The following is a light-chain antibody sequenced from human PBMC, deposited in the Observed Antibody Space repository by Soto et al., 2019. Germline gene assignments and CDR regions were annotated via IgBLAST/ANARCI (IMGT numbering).Light chain of an antibody. V-gene: IGKV3-20*01. CDR1: QSVSSSS. Sequence: EIVLTQSPGTLSLSPGERATLSCRASQSVSSSSLAWYQQKPGQAPRLLIYDASSRATGIPDRFSGSGSGTDFTLTISRLEPEDFAVYYCQQYGSSPXTFGQGTKV. CDR2: DAS. CDR3: QQYGSSPXT. J-gene: IGKJ1*01.